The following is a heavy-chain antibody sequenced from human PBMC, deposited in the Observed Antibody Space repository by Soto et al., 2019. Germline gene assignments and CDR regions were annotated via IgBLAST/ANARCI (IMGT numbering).Heavy chain of an antibody. V-gene: IGHV4-4*02. D-gene: IGHD6-13*01. J-gene: IGHJ6*02. Sequence: SETLSLTCAVSGGSISSSNWWSGVRQPPGKGLEWIGEIYHSGSTNYNPSLKSRVTISVDKSKNQFSLKLSSVTAADTAVYYCARARYSSSFTTGYYYYGMDVWGQGTTVTVSS. CDR2: IYHSGST. CDR3: ARARYSSSFTTGYYYYGMDV. CDR1: GGSISSSNW.